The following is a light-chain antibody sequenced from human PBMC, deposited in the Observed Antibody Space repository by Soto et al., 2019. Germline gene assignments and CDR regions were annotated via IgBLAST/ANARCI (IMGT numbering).Light chain of an antibody. Sequence: DIQMTQSPSSLSASVGDTVTITCRSSQDVGRWLSWYQQKPGKAPKLLIYAASSLQSGVPSRFSGSGSGTDFTLTISSLQPEDFATYYCQQSYSTPPITFGQGTRLEI. J-gene: IGKJ5*01. CDR3: QQSYSTPPIT. V-gene: IGKV1-39*01. CDR2: AAS. CDR1: QDVGRW.